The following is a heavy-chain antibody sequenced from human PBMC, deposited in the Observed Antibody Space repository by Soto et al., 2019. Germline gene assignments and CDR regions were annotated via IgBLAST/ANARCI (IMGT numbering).Heavy chain of an antibody. D-gene: IGHD2-2*01. CDR1: GYTFTIYG. CDR3: ARVGYCSSTSCFVRYNWFDP. J-gene: IGHJ5*02. V-gene: IGHV1-18*01. CDR2: ISAYNGNT. Sequence: ASVKVSCKASGYTFTIYGISWVLQAPGQGLEWMGWISAYNGNTNYAQKLQGRVTMTTDTSTSTAYMELRSLRSDDTAVYYCARVGYCSSTSCFVRYNWFDPWGQGTLVTVSS.